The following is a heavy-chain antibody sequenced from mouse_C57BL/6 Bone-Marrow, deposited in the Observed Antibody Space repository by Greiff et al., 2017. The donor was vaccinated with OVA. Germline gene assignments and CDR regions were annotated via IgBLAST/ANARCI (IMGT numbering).Heavy chain of an antibody. D-gene: IGHD6-1*01. V-gene: IGHV7-4*01. CDR2: IRNKANGYTT. CDR3: VKAVPLRLFAD. CDR1: GFTFTDYY. Sequence: DVTLVESGGGLVQPGASLRLSCAASGFTFTDYYMSWVRQPPGKALEWLALIRNKANGYTTEYTASVKGRFTIARDNSQNILYLQMNTLRAEDSATYYCVKAVPLRLFADWGKGTLVTVSA. J-gene: IGHJ3*01.